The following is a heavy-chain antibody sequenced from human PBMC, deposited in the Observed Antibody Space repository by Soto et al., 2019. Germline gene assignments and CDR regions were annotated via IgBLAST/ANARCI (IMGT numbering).Heavy chain of an antibody. CDR2: VFWDDDK. D-gene: IGHD1-26*01. Sequence: QITLRESGPTLVKPTQTLTLTCTFSGFSLSTSGVGVGWIRQPPGKALELVALVFWDDDKRYSTLPKNRVTITKDTSKNQVVITMTNMDTVDTGTYYCAHRSATHGGAFGFWGQGTLVTVAS. CDR3: AHRSATHGGAFGF. J-gene: IGHJ4*02. CDR1: GFSLSTSGVG. V-gene: IGHV2-5*02.